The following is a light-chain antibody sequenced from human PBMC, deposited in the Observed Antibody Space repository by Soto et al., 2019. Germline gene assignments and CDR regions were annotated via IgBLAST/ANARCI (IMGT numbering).Light chain of an antibody. CDR2: QVS. J-gene: IGLJ1*01. CDR3: SSYTSSTTYV. CDR1: TSDVGAYNY. V-gene: IGLV2-14*01. Sequence: QSALTQPASVSGSPGQSIAISCTGTTSDVGAYNYVSWYQQHQGKAPKLMIYQVSNRPSGVSNRVSGSKSGNTASLTISGLQAEDEADYYCSSYTSSTTYVFGTGTKLTVL.